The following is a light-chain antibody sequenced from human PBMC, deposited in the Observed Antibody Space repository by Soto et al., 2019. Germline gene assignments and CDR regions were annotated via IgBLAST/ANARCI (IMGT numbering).Light chain of an antibody. Sequence: EIVLTQSPATLSLSPGDRATLSCRASQTVSSYLAWYQQKPGQAPRLLNYDASSRATGIPARFSGSGSGTDFTLTITSLEPEDFAVYYCQQRSDWPPLTFGGGTKVEIK. CDR3: QQRSDWPPLT. V-gene: IGKV3-11*01. CDR1: QTVSSY. J-gene: IGKJ4*01. CDR2: DAS.